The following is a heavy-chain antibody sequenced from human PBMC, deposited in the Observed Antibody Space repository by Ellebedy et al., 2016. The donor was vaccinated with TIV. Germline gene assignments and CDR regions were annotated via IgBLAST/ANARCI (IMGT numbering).Heavy chain of an antibody. Sequence: GGSLRLXXVASGFTVSNYFISWVRQAPGKGLEWVSIIYAGDSTYYADSVKGRFTISRNNAKNSLYLQMNSLRDEDTGIYYCARASSREDQAWGQGTLVTVSS. CDR1: GFTVSNYF. J-gene: IGHJ5*02. V-gene: IGHV3-66*01. CDR2: IYAGDST. CDR3: ARASSREDQA. D-gene: IGHD1-26*01.